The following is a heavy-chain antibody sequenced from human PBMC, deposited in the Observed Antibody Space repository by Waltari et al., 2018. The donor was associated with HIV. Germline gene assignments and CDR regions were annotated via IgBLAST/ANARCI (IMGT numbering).Heavy chain of an antibody. CDR1: GFHLSNTV. CDR3: AAGTHYYDR. V-gene: IGHV1-58*01. CDR2: IVVGTGKI. Sequence: QMQLVQSGPEVKKPGPSVTVSCTASGFHLSNTVVQWVRQTRGHRLEWIGWIVVGTGKINYAQKFQKRVTITRDMSTGTAYMVLNSLIIDDTAVYYCAAGTHYYDRWGQGTPVTVSS. J-gene: IGHJ5*02. D-gene: IGHD3-10*01.